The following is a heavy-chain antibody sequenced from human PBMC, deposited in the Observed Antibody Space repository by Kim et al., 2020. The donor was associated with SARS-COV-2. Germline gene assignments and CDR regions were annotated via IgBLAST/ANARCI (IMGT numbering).Heavy chain of an antibody. J-gene: IGHJ4*02. Sequence: GESLKISCKGSGYSFTSYWIGWVRQMPGKGLEWMGIIYPGDSDTRYSPSFQGQVTISADKSISTAYLQWSSLKASDTAMYYCARRVHPGWKYCSGGSCYPFFDYWGQGTLVTVSS. CDR3: ARRVHPGWKYCSGGSCYPFFDY. CDR1: GYSFTSYW. V-gene: IGHV5-51*01. D-gene: IGHD2-15*01. CDR2: IYPGDSDT.